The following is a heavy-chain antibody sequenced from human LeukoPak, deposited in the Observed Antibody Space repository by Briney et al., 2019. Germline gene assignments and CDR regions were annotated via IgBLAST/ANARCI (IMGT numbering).Heavy chain of an antibody. V-gene: IGHV1-69*05. D-gene: IGHD1-7*01. CDR1: GGTFSSYA. CDR3: ATINWNYSIGFEY. Sequence: ASVKVSCKASGGTFSSYAISWVRQAPGQGLEWMGGIIPIFGTANYAQKFQGRVTITTDESTSTAYMELSSLTSEDTAVYYCATINWNYSIGFEYWGQGTLVTVSS. J-gene: IGHJ4*02. CDR2: IIPIFGTA.